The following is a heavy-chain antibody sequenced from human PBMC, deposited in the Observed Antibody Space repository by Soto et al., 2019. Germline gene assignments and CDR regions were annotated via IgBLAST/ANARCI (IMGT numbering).Heavy chain of an antibody. CDR3: ARPKGSYSSGYYYMEV. CDR1: GGTFSTYA. CDR2: IIPLFGTA. V-gene: IGHV1-69*13. D-gene: IGHD6-19*01. Sequence: SVKVSCKTSGGTFSTYAIYWVRQAPGQGLEWMGAIIPLFGTADYAQKFQGRVTITADESTSTACMELSSLRSEDTAVYYCARPKGSYSSGYYYMEVWGKGTTVTVSS. J-gene: IGHJ6*03.